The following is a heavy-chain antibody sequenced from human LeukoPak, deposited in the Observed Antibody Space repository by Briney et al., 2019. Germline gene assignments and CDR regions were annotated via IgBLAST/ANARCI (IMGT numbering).Heavy chain of an antibody. CDR1: GGSFSGCY. Sequence: SETLSLTCAVYGGSFSGCYWSWIRQPPGKGLEWIGEINHSGSTNYNPSLKSRVTISVDTSKNQFSLKLRYVTAADTAVYYCAGGGVTLPPDYWGQGTRVSVSS. D-gene: IGHD5-18*01. CDR3: AGGGVTLPPDY. J-gene: IGHJ4*02. V-gene: IGHV4-34*01. CDR2: INHSGST.